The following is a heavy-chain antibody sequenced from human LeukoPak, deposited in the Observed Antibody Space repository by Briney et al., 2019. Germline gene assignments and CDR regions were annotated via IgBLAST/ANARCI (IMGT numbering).Heavy chain of an antibody. V-gene: IGHV1-69*01. Sequence: GASVKVSCKASGGTFSNYAISWVRQAPGQGLEWMGGIIPIFGTRNYAQKFQGRVTVTADESTTTAYMELSSLSSDDTAVYYCARHHRAYNWNRPPLHFFDHWGQGTLVTVSS. J-gene: IGHJ4*02. CDR1: GGTFSNYA. CDR3: ARHHRAYNWNRPPLHFFDH. D-gene: IGHD1-20*01. CDR2: IIPIFGTR.